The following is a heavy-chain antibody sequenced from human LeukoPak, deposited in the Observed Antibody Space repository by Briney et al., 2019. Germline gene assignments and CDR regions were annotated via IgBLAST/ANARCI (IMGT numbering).Heavy chain of an antibody. CDR3: ARDPGAYYYDSGTYGSFFDY. V-gene: IGHV3-30*02. J-gene: IGHJ4*02. Sequence: KPGGSLRLSCAASGLRFSTYGMHWVRQSPGKGLERVSFIYYDGNKKYYGDSVKGRFTISRDNSKNTLYLQMNSLKSEETAMYCCARDPGAYYYDSGTYGSFFDYWGQGTPVTVSS. CDR2: IYYDGNKK. D-gene: IGHD3-10*01. CDR1: GLRFSTYG.